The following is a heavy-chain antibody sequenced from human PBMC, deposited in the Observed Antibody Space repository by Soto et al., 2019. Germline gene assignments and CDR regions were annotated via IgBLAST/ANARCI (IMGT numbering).Heavy chain of an antibody. J-gene: IGHJ4*02. D-gene: IGHD3-9*01. Sequence: PGGSLRLSCAASGFTFSSYAMSWVRQAPGKGLEWVSAISGSGGSTYYADSVKGRFTISRDNSKNTLYLQMNSLRAEDTAVYYCAKDASLDDILTGYYGYYFDYWGQGTLVTVSS. V-gene: IGHV3-23*01. CDR1: GFTFSSYA. CDR3: AKDASLDDILTGYYGYYFDY. CDR2: ISGSGGST.